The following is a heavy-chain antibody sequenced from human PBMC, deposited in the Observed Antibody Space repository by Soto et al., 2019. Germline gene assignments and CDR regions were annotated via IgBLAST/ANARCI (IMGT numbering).Heavy chain of an antibody. CDR1: GFTFSSYA. V-gene: IGHV3-30-3*01. J-gene: IGHJ4*02. Sequence: GGSLRLSCAASGFTFSSYAMHWVRQAPGKGLERVAVISYDGSNKYYADSVKGRFTISRDNSKNTLYLQMNSLRAEDTAVYYCARGPYLRDYYFDYWGQGTLVTVSS. CDR3: ARGPYLRDYYFDY. CDR2: ISYDGSNK.